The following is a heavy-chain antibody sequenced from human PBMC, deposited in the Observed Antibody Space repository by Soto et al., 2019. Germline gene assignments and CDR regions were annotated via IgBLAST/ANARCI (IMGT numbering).Heavy chain of an antibody. CDR1: GFTFSSYA. CDR3: ARDPMGRYYGSGSYYFDY. V-gene: IGHV3-30-3*01. J-gene: IGHJ4*02. Sequence: QVQLVESGGGVVQPGRSLRLSCAASGFTFSSYAMHWVRQAAGKGLEWVAVISYDGSNKYYADSEKGRFTISRDNSKNTLYLQMNSLRAEDTAVYYCARDPMGRYYGSGSYYFDYWGQGTLVTVSS. CDR2: ISYDGSNK. D-gene: IGHD3-10*01.